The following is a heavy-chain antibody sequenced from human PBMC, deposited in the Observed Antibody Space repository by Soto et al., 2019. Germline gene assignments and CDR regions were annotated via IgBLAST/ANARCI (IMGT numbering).Heavy chain of an antibody. Sequence: PSETLSLTCTVSGGSISSYYWSWIRQPAGKGLERIGRIYTSGSTNYNPSLKSRVTMSVDTSKNQFSLKLSSVTAADTAVYYGARVGKLELQGGAFDIWGQGTMVTVSS. CDR1: GGSISSYY. CDR2: IYTSGST. CDR3: ARVGKLELQGGAFDI. D-gene: IGHD1-7*01. J-gene: IGHJ3*02. V-gene: IGHV4-4*07.